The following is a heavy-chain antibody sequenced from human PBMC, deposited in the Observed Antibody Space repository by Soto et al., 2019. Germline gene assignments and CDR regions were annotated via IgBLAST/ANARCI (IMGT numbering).Heavy chain of an antibody. Sequence: QLQLQESGPGLVKPSETLSLTCTVSGGSISSSSYYWGWIRQPPGKGLEWIGSIYYSGSTYYNPSLKSRVTISVDTSKNQFSLKLSSVTAADTAVYYCARRSDGGNRGLVDYWGQGTLVTVSS. J-gene: IGHJ4*02. CDR2: IYYSGST. D-gene: IGHD2-15*01. V-gene: IGHV4-39*01. CDR1: GGSISSSSYY. CDR3: ARRSDGGNRGLVDY.